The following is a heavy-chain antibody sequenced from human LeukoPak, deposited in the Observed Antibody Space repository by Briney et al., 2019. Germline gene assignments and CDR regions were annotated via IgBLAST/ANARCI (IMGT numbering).Heavy chain of an antibody. CDR3: ARMVGGGATRTDS. CDR1: GGSFSGYY. D-gene: IGHD5-12*01. Sequence: SETLSLTCAVYGGSFSGYYWSWIRQPPGKGLEWIGYMYNSGSTNYNPSLKSRVTISVDTSKNQFSLKLSSVTAADTAVYYCARMVGGGATRTDSWGQGTLVTVSS. V-gene: IGHV4-59*01. J-gene: IGHJ4*02. CDR2: MYNSGST.